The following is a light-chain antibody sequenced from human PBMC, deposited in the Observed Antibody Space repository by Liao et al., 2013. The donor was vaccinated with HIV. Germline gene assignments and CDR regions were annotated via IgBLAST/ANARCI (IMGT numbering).Light chain of an antibody. CDR2: QDT. CDR3: QLWDGTSAHVL. Sequence: SYELTQPPSVSVSPGQTASISCSGDKLGDKYACWYQQKPGQSPVLVIYQDTKRPSGMPERFSGSNSGNTATLTISGTQAMDEADYYCQLWDGTSAHVLFGGGTQLTVL. V-gene: IGLV3-1*01. J-gene: IGLJ2*01. CDR1: KLGDKY.